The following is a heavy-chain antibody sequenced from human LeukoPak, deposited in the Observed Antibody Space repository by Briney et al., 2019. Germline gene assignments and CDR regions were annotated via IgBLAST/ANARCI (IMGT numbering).Heavy chain of an antibody. D-gene: IGHD3-10*01. CDR2: IWFDGSNK. J-gene: IGHJ4*02. V-gene: IGHV3-33*01. Sequence: PGGSLRLSCAAYGFTFSSYGMHWVRQAPGKGLEWVAVIWFDGSNKNYADSVKGRFTISRDNSKNTVYLQMNSLRAEDTAVYYCARDLLTMVRVVIPLLQPWGQGTLVTVSS. CDR3: ARDLLTMVRVVIPLLQP. CDR1: GFTFSSYG.